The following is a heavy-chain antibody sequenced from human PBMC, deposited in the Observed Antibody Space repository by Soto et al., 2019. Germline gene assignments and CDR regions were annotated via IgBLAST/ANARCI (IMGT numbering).Heavy chain of an antibody. Sequence: DVQLVESGGGSVQPGGSLSLSCAATGFTFSYYWMHWVRQAPGKGLVWVSRIHSDGSSTTDADSVKGRFTISRDNAKNTLYLRRNGLGAEDTARYCFARGQGGAFDLWGRGKMVTVAS. CDR1: GFTFSYYW. CDR3: ARGQGGAFDL. V-gene: IGHV3-74*01. CDR2: IHSDGSST. J-gene: IGHJ3*01. D-gene: IGHD3-16*01.